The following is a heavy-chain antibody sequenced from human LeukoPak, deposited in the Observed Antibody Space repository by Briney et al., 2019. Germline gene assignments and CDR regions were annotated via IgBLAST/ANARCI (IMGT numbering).Heavy chain of an antibody. CDR2: IGGSGDST. J-gene: IGHJ6*02. CDR3: ARYCSGGSCSTSYYYYGLDV. CDR1: GFTFSSYA. D-gene: IGHD2-15*01. V-gene: IGHV3-23*01. Sequence: GGSLRLSCAASGFTFSSYAMSWVRLAPGKGLEWVSAIGGSGDSTYYADSVKGRFTISRDNSKNTLHLQMNSLRAGDTAVYYCARYCSGGSCSTSYYYYGLDVWGQGTTVTVSS.